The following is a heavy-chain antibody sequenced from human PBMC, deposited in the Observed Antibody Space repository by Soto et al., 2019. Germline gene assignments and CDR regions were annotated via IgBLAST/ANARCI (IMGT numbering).Heavy chain of an antibody. CDR3: ARGDIVVVPAASYFDY. CDR2: ISAYNGNT. D-gene: IGHD2-2*01. V-gene: IGHV1-18*01. J-gene: IGHJ4*02. CDR1: GYTFTSYG. Sequence: GASVKVSCKASGYTFTSYGISWVRQAPGQGLEWMGWISAYNGNTNYAQKLQGRVTMTTDTSTSTAYMELRSLRSDDTAVYYCARGDIVVVPAASYFDYWGQGTLVTVSS.